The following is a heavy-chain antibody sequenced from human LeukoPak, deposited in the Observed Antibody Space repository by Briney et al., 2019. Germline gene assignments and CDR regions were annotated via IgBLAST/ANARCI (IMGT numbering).Heavy chain of an antibody. D-gene: IGHD3-9*01. CDR3: ARDTLNGPFVISLDY. V-gene: IGHV3-48*03. Sequence: GGSLRLSCAASGFTFSTHEMNWVRQAPGKGLEWVSHISSGGNVKYYLDSVRGRFTMSRDNARSLLFLQMNSLRAEDTGVYYCARDTLNGPFVISLDYWGQGALVTVSS. J-gene: IGHJ4*02. CDR1: GFTFSTHE. CDR2: ISSGGNVK.